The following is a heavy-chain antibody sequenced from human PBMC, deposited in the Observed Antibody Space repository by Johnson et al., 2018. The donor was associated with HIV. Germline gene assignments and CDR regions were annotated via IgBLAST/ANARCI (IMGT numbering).Heavy chain of an antibody. V-gene: IGHV3-33*01. Sequence: QVQLVESGGGVVQPGRSLRLSCAASGFTFSSYGMHWVRQAPGKGLEWVAVIWYDGSNKYYADSVKGRFTISRDNSKNTLYLQMNSLRAEDTAVYYCARDGSQLADAFDNWGQGTMVTASS. CDR1: GFTFSSYG. CDR2: IWYDGSNK. J-gene: IGHJ3*02. CDR3: ARDGSQLADAFDN. D-gene: IGHD6-6*01.